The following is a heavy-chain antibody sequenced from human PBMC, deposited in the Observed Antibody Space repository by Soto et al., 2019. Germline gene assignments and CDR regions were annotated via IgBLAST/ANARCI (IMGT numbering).Heavy chain of an antibody. CDR3: ARGPPYVELVP. CDR2: INHSGST. V-gene: IGHV4-34*01. J-gene: IGHJ5*02. Sequence: QVQLQQWGAGLLKPSETLSLTCAVYGGSFSGYYWSWIRQPPGKGLEWIGEINHSGSTNYNPSLKSRVTISVDTSKNQFSLKLSSVTAADTAVYYCARGPPYVELVPWGQGTLVTVSS. D-gene: IGHD1-26*01. CDR1: GGSFSGYY.